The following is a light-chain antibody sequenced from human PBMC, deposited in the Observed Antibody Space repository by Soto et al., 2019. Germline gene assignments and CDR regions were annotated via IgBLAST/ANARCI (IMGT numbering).Light chain of an antibody. Sequence: QSVLTQPPSASGTPGQTVSISCSGTSSDVGGYNYVSWYQQHPGKAPKLMIYEVSNRPSGVSNRFSGSKSGNTASLTISGLQAEDEGDYHCSSYTSSTTLVFGGGTKLTVL. CDR1: SSDVGGYNY. CDR2: EVS. J-gene: IGLJ2*01. CDR3: SSYTSSTTLV. V-gene: IGLV2-14*01.